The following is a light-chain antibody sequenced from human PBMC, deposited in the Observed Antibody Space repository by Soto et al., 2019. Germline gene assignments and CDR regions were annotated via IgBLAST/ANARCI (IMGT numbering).Light chain of an antibody. Sequence: QSVLTQPASVSGSPGQSITISCTGTSSDVGGYNYVSWYQQHPGKVPKLMIYDVSNRPSGVSNRFSGSKSGNTASLTISGLQGEDEADYYCSSYTSSRTYVFGTGTKVTVL. CDR2: DVS. J-gene: IGLJ1*01. CDR1: SSDVGGYNY. CDR3: SSYTSSRTYV. V-gene: IGLV2-14*01.